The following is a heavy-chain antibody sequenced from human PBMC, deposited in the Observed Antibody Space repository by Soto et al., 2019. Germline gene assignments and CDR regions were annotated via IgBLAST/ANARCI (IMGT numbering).Heavy chain of an antibody. J-gene: IGHJ6*02. CDR3: ARSILGYCSSTSCYRPLYSYYYGMDV. V-gene: IGHV1-69*13. D-gene: IGHD2-2*02. CDR1: GGTFSSYA. CDR2: IIPIFGTA. Sequence: ASVKVSCKASGGTFSSYAISWVRQAPGQGLEWMGGIIPIFGTANYAQKFQGRVTITADESTSTAYMELSSLRSEDTAVYYCARSILGYCSSTSCYRPLYSYYYGMDVWGQGTTVTVSS.